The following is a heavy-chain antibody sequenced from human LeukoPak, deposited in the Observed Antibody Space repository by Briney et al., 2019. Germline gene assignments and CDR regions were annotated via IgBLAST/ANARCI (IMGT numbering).Heavy chain of an antibody. CDR3: ARDQAKREAGTTVNYYYGMDV. CDR2: ISYDGSNK. V-gene: IGHV3-30*04. D-gene: IGHD1-1*01. CDR1: GFTFSSYA. J-gene: IGHJ6*02. Sequence: PGRSLRLSCAASGFTFSSYAMHWVRQAPGKGLEWVAVISYDGSNKYYADSVKGRFTISRDNSKNTLYLQMNSLRAEDTAVYYCARDQAKREAGTTVNYYYGMDVWGQGTTVTVSS.